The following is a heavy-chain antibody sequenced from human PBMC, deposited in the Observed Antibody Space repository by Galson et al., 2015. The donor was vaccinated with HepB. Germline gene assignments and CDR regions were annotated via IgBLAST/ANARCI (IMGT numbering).Heavy chain of an antibody. Sequence: SLRLSCAASGFTFSSYSMNWVRQAPGKGLEWVSSISSSSSYIYYADSVKGRFTISRDNAENSLYLQMNSLRAEDTAVYYCARDPALYTVVTPFSYYGMDVWGQGTTVTVSS. CDR1: GFTFSSYS. CDR2: ISSSSSYI. V-gene: IGHV3-21*01. CDR3: ARDPALYTVVTPFSYYGMDV. D-gene: IGHD4-23*01. J-gene: IGHJ6*02.